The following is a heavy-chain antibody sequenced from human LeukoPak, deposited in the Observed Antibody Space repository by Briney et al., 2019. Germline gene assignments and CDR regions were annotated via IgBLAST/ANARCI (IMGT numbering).Heavy chain of an antibody. Sequence: PGGSLRLSCAASGFTLSSYSMNWVRQAPGKGLEWGSYISSSSSTIYYAESVKGRFTISRDNAKNSLYLQMNSLRDEDTAVYYCARDQSGTSYWYFDLWGRGTLVTVSS. CDR2: ISSSSSTI. CDR3: ARDQSGTSYWYFDL. V-gene: IGHV3-48*02. J-gene: IGHJ2*01. D-gene: IGHD4-23*01. CDR1: GFTLSSYS.